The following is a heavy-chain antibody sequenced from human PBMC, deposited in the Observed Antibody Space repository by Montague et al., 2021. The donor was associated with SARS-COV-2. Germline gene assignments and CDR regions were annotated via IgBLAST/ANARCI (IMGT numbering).Heavy chain of an antibody. D-gene: IGHD3-10*01. CDR1: GDSDSSISVT. J-gene: IGHJ6*02. V-gene: IGHV6-1*01. CDR3: TSGREGNYNVMDV. CDR2: TYYMSKWYN. Sequence: CAISGDSDSSISVTCKWVRQSPSRGLEWLGGTYYMSKWYNDYAVSVRGRVTINPNTSKNQLSLQLNSVTPEDTAIYYCTSGREGNYNVMDVWGQGTTVTVSS.